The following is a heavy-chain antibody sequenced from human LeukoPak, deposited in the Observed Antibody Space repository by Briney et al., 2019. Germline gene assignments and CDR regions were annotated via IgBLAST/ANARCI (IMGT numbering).Heavy chain of an antibody. J-gene: IGHJ2*01. CDR3: ARGIAAPGTGWYFDL. V-gene: IGHV3-33*01. CDR1: GFTFSTYV. Sequence: GGSLRLSCAASGFTFSTYVIHWVRQAPGKGLEWVALIWHDGSNKYYGDSVKDRFTISRDNSKNTLYLQMDSLRAEDTAVYYCARGIAAPGTGWYFDLWGRGTLVTVSS. D-gene: IGHD6-13*01. CDR2: IWHDGSNK.